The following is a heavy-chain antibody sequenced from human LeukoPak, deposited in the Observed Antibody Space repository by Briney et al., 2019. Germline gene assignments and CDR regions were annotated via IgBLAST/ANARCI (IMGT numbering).Heavy chain of an antibody. CDR3: AMYHEYGDYNY. V-gene: IGHV4-59*01. CDR1: GGSISSYY. J-gene: IGHJ4*02. CDR2: IYYSGST. D-gene: IGHD4-17*01. Sequence: KPSETLSLTCTVSGGSISSYYWSWIRQPPGKGLEWIGYIYYSGSTNYNPSLKSRVTISVDTSKNQFSLKLSSVTAADTAVYYCAMYHEYGDYNYWGQGTLVTVSS.